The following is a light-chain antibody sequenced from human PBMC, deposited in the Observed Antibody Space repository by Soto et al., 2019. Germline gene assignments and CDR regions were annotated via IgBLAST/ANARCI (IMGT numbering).Light chain of an antibody. CDR3: QQYSTYFPFA. CDR2: TAS. J-gene: IGKJ4*01. Sequence: IQMTQSPSTLSASIGDRVTITCRASQSISSWVAWYQQKPGKAPKLLIYTASSLESGVQSRFSGIESGTEFTLTISSLEPDYFASYYCQQYSTYFPFAFGGATKVDIK. CDR1: QSISSW. V-gene: IGKV1-5*03.